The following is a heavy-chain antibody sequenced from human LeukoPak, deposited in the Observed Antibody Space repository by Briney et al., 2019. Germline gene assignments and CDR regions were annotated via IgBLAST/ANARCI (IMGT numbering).Heavy chain of an antibody. D-gene: IGHD6-19*01. Sequence: GGSLRLSCAASGFTFDDYAMHWVRQAPGKGLEWVSGISWNSGSIGYADSVKGRFTISRDNAKNSLYLQMNSLRAEDTASYYCAKDRGRYRGGWGSKVGYWGQGTLVTVPS. CDR2: ISWNSGSI. J-gene: IGHJ4*02. CDR3: AKDRGRYRGGWGSKVGY. CDR1: GFTFDDYA. V-gene: IGHV3-9*01.